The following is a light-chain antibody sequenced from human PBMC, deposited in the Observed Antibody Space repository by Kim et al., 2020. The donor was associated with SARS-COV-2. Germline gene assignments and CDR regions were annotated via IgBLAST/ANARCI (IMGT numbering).Light chain of an antibody. J-gene: IGKJ3*01. V-gene: IGKV2-40*01. Sequence: DIVMTQTPLSLPVTPGEPASISCRSSQSLLDSDYGNTYLDWYLQKPGQSPQLLIYTLSYRASGVPDRFSGSGSTDFTLKISRVEAEDVGVYYCMGRIGPGTKVDIK. CDR2: TLS. CDR3: MGR. CDR1: QSLLDSDYGNTY.